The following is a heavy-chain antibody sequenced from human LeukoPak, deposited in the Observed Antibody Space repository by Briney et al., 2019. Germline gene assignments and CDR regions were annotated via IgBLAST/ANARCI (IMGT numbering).Heavy chain of an antibody. Sequence: GGSLRLSCAASGLTFSIHWMNWVRQAPGKGLECVANINQDGSDKYYVDPVKGRFTISRDNAKNSLFLEMNSLRVEDTFMYYCTRDHRGRPWEWFDPWGQGTLVTVSS. CDR2: INQDGSDK. V-gene: IGHV3-7*01. J-gene: IGHJ5*02. CDR1: GLTFSIHW. CDR3: TRDHRGRPWEWFDP. D-gene: IGHD1-26*01.